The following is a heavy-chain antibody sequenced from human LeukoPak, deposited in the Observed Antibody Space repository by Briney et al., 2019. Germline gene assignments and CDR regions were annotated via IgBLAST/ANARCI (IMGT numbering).Heavy chain of an antibody. D-gene: IGHD5-18*01. CDR1: GGSISTYY. J-gene: IGHJ4*02. Sequence: PSETLSLTCTVSGGSISTYYWSWIRQPPGKGLEWIGYVYYSGSTSYNPSLKRRVIISVDTSKNEFSLNVSSVTAADTAVYYCARHYGYSYGPDYWGQGTLVTVSS. V-gene: IGHV4-59*08. CDR2: VYYSGST. CDR3: ARHYGYSYGPDY.